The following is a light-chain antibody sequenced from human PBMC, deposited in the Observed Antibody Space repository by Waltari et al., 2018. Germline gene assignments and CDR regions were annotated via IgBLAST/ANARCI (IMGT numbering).Light chain of an antibody. CDR3: QQRSNWPGT. CDR1: QSVSSY. J-gene: IGKJ2*01. V-gene: IGKV3-11*01. CDR2: DAS. Sequence: EIVLTQSPATLSLSPGERATLSCRASQSVSSYLGWYQQKHGQAPRLLIYDASNRATGIPARFSGSGSGTDFTLTISSLEPEDFAVYYCQQRSNWPGTFGQGPSWRS.